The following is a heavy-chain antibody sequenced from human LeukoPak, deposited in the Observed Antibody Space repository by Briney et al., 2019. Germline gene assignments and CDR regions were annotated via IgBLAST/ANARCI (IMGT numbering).Heavy chain of an antibody. D-gene: IGHD3-9*01. Sequence: ASVKVSCKASGYTFTGYFMHWVRQAPGQGLDWMGWINPNTGGTKYAQKFPGRVTMTRATSIGTAYMELSTVTSDDTAVYFCARVHATGYFSLDLGYWGEGTLVTVSS. CDR1: GYTFTGYF. J-gene: IGHJ4*02. V-gene: IGHV1-2*02. CDR2: INPNTGGT. CDR3: ARVHATGYFSLDLGY.